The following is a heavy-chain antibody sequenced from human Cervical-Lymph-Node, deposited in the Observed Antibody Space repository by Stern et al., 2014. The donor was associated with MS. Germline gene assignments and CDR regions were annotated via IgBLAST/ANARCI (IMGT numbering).Heavy chain of an antibody. Sequence: EVQLVQSGAEVKKPGESLKISCKGSGYNFASYWIGWVRQVPGKGLEWMGIIYPDDSDARYTPSFQGQVTMSADKSIGTAYLQWSSLKASDTAFYFCARKGTYGLDCWGQGALVTVSS. CDR3: ARKGTYGLDC. V-gene: IGHV5-51*01. J-gene: IGHJ4*02. D-gene: IGHD3-10*01. CDR1: GYNFASYW. CDR2: IYPDDSDA.